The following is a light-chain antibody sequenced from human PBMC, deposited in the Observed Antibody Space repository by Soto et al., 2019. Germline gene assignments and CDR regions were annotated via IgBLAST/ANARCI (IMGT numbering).Light chain of an antibody. Sequence: DIQMTQSPSSLSASVRDRVTITCRESQSISSYLNWYQQKPGKAPKLLIYAASSLQSGVPSRFSGSGSGTDFTLTIISLQPEDFATYYCQQSYSTPYTFGQGTKVDIK. CDR2: AAS. V-gene: IGKV1-39*01. CDR3: QQSYSTPYT. J-gene: IGKJ2*01. CDR1: QSISSY.